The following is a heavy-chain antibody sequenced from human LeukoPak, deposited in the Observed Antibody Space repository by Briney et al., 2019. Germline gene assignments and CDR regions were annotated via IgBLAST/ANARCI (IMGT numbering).Heavy chain of an antibody. CDR3: ARDYRVGFTGGACYPIDY. Sequence: GGSLRLSCAASGFTFSSHAMHWVRQAPGKGLEWVAVISYEGSNQYYADSVRGRFTISRDNSKNTLNLQMNSLRDEDTALYYCARDYRVGFTGGACYPIDYWGQGTLVTVSS. CDR2: ISYEGSNQ. D-gene: IGHD2-8*02. J-gene: IGHJ4*02. V-gene: IGHV3-30*01. CDR1: GFTFSSHA.